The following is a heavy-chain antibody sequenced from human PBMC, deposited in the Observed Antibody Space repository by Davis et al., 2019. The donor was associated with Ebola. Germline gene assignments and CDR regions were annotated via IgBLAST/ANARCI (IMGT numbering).Heavy chain of an antibody. Sequence: PGGSLRLSCAASGFTLSSYAMSWVRQAPGKGLEWVSSIGGRGISTYYADSVKGRFTISRDSSKNTLYLQMNSLRADDTAVYYCAKVTKYYDSENFDYWGQGTLVTVSS. J-gene: IGHJ4*02. CDR1: GFTLSSYA. V-gene: IGHV3-23*01. CDR2: IGGRGIST. CDR3: AKVTKYYDSENFDY. D-gene: IGHD3-3*01.